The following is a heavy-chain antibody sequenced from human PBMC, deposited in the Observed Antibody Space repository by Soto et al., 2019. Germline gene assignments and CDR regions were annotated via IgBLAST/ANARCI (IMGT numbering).Heavy chain of an antibody. CDR1: GGTFSSYA. CDR2: IIPIFGTA. CDR3: ARERIVVVPAAIPYYYYYYGMDV. Sequence: ASVKVSCKASGGTFSSYAISWVRQAPGQGLEWMGGIIPIFGTANYAQKFQGRVAITADESTSTAYMELSSLRSEDTAVYYCARERIVVVPAAIPYYYYYYGMDVWGQGTTVTVSS. J-gene: IGHJ6*02. D-gene: IGHD2-2*01. V-gene: IGHV1-69*13.